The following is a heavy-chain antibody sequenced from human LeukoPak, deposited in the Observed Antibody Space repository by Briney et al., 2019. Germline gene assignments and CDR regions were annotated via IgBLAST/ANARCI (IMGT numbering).Heavy chain of an antibody. D-gene: IGHD3-3*01. CDR3: ARDPGRAGTTEWYYFDY. Sequence: TGGSLRLSCAASGFTFSSYAMHWVRQAPGKGLEYVSAISSNGGSTYYANSVKGRFTISRDNSKNTLYLQMGSLRAEDMAVYYCARDPGRAGTTEWYYFDYWGQGTLVTVSS. CDR1: GFTFSSYA. CDR2: ISSNGGST. J-gene: IGHJ4*02. V-gene: IGHV3-64*01.